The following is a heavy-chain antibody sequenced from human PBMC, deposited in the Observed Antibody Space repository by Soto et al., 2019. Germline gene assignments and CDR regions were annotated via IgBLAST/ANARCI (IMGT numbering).Heavy chain of an antibody. Sequence: LRLSCAASEFTFTSYAMSWVRQAPGKGLEWVSAISGSGGSTYYADSVKGRFTISRDNSKNTLYLQMNSLRAEDTAVYYCAKDLADILTGTFDYWGQGTLVTVS. CDR3: AKDLADILTGTFDY. D-gene: IGHD3-9*01. CDR2: ISGSGGST. J-gene: IGHJ4*02. V-gene: IGHV3-23*01. CDR1: EFTFTSYA.